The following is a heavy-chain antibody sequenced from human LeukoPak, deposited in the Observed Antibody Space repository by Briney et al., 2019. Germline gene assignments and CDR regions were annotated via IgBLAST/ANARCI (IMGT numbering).Heavy chain of an antibody. CDR2: ISGSGGST. CDR3: AREFSANSEFDY. V-gene: IGHV3-23*01. Sequence: PGGSLRLSCAASGFPFSNYAMTWVRQAPGKGLEWVSTISGSGGSTYYADSVKGRFTISRDNAEKSLYLHMSSLRDEDTAVYYCAREFSANSEFDYWGQGTLVAVSS. CDR1: GFPFSNYA. D-gene: IGHD7-27*01. J-gene: IGHJ4*02.